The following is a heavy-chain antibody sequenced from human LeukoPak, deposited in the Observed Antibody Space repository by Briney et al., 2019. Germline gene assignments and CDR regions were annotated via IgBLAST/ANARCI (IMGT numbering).Heavy chain of an antibody. CDR2: ISGSGGST. J-gene: IGHJ4*02. D-gene: IGHD3-22*01. CDR1: GFTFSSYA. V-gene: IGHV3-23*01. Sequence: GGSLRLSCAASGFTFSSYAMSWVRQAPGKGLEWVSAISGSGGSTYHADSVKGRFTISRDNSKNTLYLQMNSLRAEDTALYYCAKSYMIVVLTAFDYWGQGTLVTVSS. CDR3: AKSYMIVVLTAFDY.